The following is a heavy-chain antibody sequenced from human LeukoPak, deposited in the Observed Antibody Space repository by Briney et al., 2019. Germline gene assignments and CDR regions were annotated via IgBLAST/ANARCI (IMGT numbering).Heavy chain of an antibody. Sequence: GGSLRLSCAASGFTYSSYSMSWVRQAPGKGLEWVSSINVSPAYISYADSVKGRFTISRDNAKNSLYLQMNSLRAEDTAVYFCARDLNWGAGALDIWGQGTMVTVSS. CDR2: INVSPAYI. D-gene: IGHD7-27*01. CDR3: ARDLNWGAGALDI. CDR1: GFTYSSYS. V-gene: IGHV3-21*01. J-gene: IGHJ3*02.